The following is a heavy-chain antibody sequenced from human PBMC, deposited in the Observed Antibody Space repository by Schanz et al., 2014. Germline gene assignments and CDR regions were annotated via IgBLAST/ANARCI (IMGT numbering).Heavy chain of an antibody. Sequence: EVRLVESGGGLVQPGGSLRLSCAASGFSIRNHDMHWVRQATGAGLEWVSAIGTAGDTFYLDSVKGRFTISRENAKNSLYLQMNSLRAEDTAVYYCAREEGWGIAAAGPKHYYYGMDVWGQGTTVTVSS. D-gene: IGHD6-13*01. CDR1: GFSIRNHD. CDR2: IGTAGDT. J-gene: IGHJ6*02. V-gene: IGHV3-13*04. CDR3: AREEGWGIAAAGPKHYYYGMDV.